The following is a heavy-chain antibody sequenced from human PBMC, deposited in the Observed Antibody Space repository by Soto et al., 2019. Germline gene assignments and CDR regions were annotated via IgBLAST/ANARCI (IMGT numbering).Heavy chain of an antibody. Sequence: SETLSLTCAVSGYSISSGYYWGWIRQPPGKGLEWIGSIYHSGSTYYNPSLKSRVTISVDTSKNQFSLKLSSVTAADTAVYYCARNLADCSSTSCYISPFDYWGQGTLVTVS. CDR1: GYSISSGYY. V-gene: IGHV4-38-2*01. CDR2: IYHSGST. J-gene: IGHJ4*02. D-gene: IGHD2-2*02. CDR3: ARNLADCSSTSCYISPFDY.